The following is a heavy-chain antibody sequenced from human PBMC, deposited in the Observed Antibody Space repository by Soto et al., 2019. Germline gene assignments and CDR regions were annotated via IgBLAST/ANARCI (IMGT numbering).Heavy chain of an antibody. CDR3: ARDAHFVVVPAARFDP. V-gene: IGHV1-18*04. CDR1: GYTFTSYG. D-gene: IGHD2-2*01. Sequence: APVKVSCKASGYTFTSYGISWVRQAPGQGLEWMGWISAYNGNTNYAQKLQGRVTMTTDTSTSTAYMELRSLRSDDTAVYYCARDAHFVVVPAARFDPWGQGTLVTVSS. CDR2: ISAYNGNT. J-gene: IGHJ5*02.